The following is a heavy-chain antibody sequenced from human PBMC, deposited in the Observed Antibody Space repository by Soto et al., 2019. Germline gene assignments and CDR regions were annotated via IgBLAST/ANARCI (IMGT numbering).Heavy chain of an antibody. D-gene: IGHD2-15*01. CDR3: AKAMSPYCSAGSCVGTN. J-gene: IGHJ4*02. V-gene: IGHV3-23*01. CDR1: GFTFSSYA. Sequence: GGSLRLSCAAAGFTFSSYAMSWVRQAPGKGLQWVSGITGTGGTTYYADSAKGRFSISRDNSKNTLYLQVNSLRAEDTAVYYCAKAMSPYCSAGSCVGTNWGQRTLVTVSS. CDR2: ITGTGGTT.